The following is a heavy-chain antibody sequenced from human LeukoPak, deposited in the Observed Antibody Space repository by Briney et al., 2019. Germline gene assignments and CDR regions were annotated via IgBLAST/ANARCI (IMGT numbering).Heavy chain of an antibody. CDR2: LYSDGTT. Sequence: ASETLSLTCSVSGASISGYYWTWFRQPADKGLEWIGRLYSDGTTYYNPSLKSRVTMSVDTSTNQFSLKLRSVTVADTAVYYCARDSSGTTKRYYFDYWGQGALVTVSS. CDR1: GASISGYY. J-gene: IGHJ4*02. V-gene: IGHV4-4*07. D-gene: IGHD3-22*01. CDR3: ARDSSGTTKRYYFDY.